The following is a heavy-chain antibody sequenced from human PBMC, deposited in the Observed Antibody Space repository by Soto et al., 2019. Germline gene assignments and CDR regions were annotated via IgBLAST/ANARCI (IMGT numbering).Heavy chain of an antibody. V-gene: IGHV3-21*01. CDR3: ARETTISPNFDY. J-gene: IGHJ4*02. CDR1: GFTFRSYS. D-gene: IGHD3-3*01. CDR2: ISSRSNYI. Sequence: PGGSLRLSCAASGFTFRSYSMNWVRQAPGKGLEWVPSISSRSNYIYYADSLKGRFTISRDNAKNSLYLQMTSLRAEDTAVYYCARETTISPNFDYWGQGTLVTVSS.